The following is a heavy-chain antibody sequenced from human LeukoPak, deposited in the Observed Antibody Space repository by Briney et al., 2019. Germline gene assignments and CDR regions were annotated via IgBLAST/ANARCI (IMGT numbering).Heavy chain of an antibody. V-gene: IGHV3-48*03. Sequence: GGSLRFSCAASGFTFSSYEMNWVRQAPGKGLEWVSYISSSGSTIYYADSVKGRFTISRDNAKNSLYLQMNSLRAEDTAVYYCARNGDSSGCPTPNWFDPWGQGTLVTVSS. CDR3: ARNGDSSGCPTPNWFDP. CDR1: GFTFSSYE. J-gene: IGHJ5*02. D-gene: IGHD3-22*01. CDR2: ISSSGSTI.